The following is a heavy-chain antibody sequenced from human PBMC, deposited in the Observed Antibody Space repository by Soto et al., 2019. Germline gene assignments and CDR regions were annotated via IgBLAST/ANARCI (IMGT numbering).Heavy chain of an antibody. CDR1: GLSFASYA. D-gene: IGHD4-17*01. CDR2: ITGSGAVT. V-gene: IGHV3-23*01. Sequence: EVQFLESGGGVVRPGGSLRLSCVASGLSFASYAMTWVRQSSGKGLEWVACITGSGAVTSYTDSVRGRFTISRDNSKNTLYLQVDSLRADDTAVYYCWKDPNGDHFGAFDFWGQGTTVIVSS. CDR3: WKDPNGDHFGAFDF. J-gene: IGHJ3*01.